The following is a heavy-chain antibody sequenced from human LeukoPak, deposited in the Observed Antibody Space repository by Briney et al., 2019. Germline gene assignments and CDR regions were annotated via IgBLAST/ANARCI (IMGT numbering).Heavy chain of an antibody. CDR3: SRDADYGGSPDAFDI. Sequence: GGSLRLSCAASGFTVSGNHMSWVRQAPGKGLNWVSIIYSGGTTYYADSVKGRFTISRDNSKNTLYLQMNSLRAEDTAVYYCSRDADYGGSPDAFDIWGRGTIVTVSS. V-gene: IGHV3-53*01. J-gene: IGHJ3*02. D-gene: IGHD4-23*01. CDR1: GFTVSGNH. CDR2: IYSGGTT.